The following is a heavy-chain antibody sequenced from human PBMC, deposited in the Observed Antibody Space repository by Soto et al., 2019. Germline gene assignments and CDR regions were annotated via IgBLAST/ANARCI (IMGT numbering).Heavy chain of an antibody. J-gene: IGHJ6*01. CDR2: IIPIFGTA. Sequence: SGKVSCKGSGGTFSSYAISWVRQAPGQGLEWMGGIIPIFGTANYAQKFQGRVTITADKSTSTAYMELSSLRSEDTAVYYCARGTYYYDSSGYYPYYYGMDVWGQGTTVTVSS. D-gene: IGHD3-22*01. CDR1: GGTFSSYA. CDR3: ARGTYYYDSSGYYPYYYGMDV. V-gene: IGHV1-69*06.